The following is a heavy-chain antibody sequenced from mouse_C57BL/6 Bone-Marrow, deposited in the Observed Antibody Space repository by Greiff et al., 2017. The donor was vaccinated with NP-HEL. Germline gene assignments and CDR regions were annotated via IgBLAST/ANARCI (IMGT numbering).Heavy chain of an antibody. J-gene: IGHJ2*01. Sequence: QVQLQQPGAELVKPGASVKLSCKASGYTFTSYWMQWVKQRPGQGLEWMGEIDPSASYTNYNQKFKGQATLTVDTASSTAYMQLSSLTSEDSAVYYCARLRLFYYDGYWGQGTTLTVSS. D-gene: IGHD1-1*01. CDR3: ARLRLFYYDGY. CDR1: GYTFTSYW. CDR2: IDPSASYT. V-gene: IGHV1-50*01.